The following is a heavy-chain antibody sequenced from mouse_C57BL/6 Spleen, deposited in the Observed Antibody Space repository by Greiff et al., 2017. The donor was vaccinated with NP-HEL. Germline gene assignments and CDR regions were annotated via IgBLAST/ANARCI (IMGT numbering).Heavy chain of an antibody. CDR2: IYPGDGDT. V-gene: IGHV1-82*01. CDR1: GYAFSSSW. J-gene: IGHJ2*01. Sequence: VKLQESGPELVKPGASVKISCKASGYAFSSSWMNWVKQRPGKGLEWIGRIYPGDGDTNYNGKFKGKATLTADKSSSTAYMQLSSLTSEDSAVYFCARPGDYYYGSSYCDYWGQGTTLTVSS. D-gene: IGHD1-1*01. CDR3: ARPGDYYYGSSYCDY.